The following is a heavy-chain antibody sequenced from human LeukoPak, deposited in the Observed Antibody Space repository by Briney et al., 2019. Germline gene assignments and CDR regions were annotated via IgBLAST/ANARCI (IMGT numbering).Heavy chain of an antibody. V-gene: IGHV3-30*18. Sequence: GGSLRLSCAASGFTSSSYGVHWVRQAPGKGLEWVAFISYDGSNQYYAESVKGRFTISRDNSKNTLYLQMNSLRVEDTAVYYCAKCRAGHELVCFVADYWGQGTLVTVSS. J-gene: IGHJ4*02. CDR2: ISYDGSNQ. CDR1: GFTSSSYG. D-gene: IGHD2-8*01. CDR3: AKCRAGHELVCFVADY.